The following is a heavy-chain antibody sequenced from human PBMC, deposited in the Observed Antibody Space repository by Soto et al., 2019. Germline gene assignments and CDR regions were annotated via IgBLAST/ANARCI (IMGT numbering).Heavy chain of an antibody. J-gene: IGHJ4*02. V-gene: IGHV3-21*01. CDR1: GFTFSEYS. D-gene: IGHD5-12*01. CDR3: ARARGNDWYSEY. CDR2: ITHSGTYV. Sequence: DVQLVESGGGLVRPGGSLRLSCTASGFTFSEYSMSWVRQAPGKGLEWVSSITHSGTYVYYADSVKGRFTISRDSASNSLFLQMTSLRAEDTAVYHCARARGNDWYSEYWGQGTLVTVSS.